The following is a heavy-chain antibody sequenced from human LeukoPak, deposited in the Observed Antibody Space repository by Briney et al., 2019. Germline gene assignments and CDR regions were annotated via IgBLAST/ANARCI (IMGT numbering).Heavy chain of an antibody. CDR2: IIPVFGTA. CDR3: ARSLGYCSGGSCYRPDYYYYYYMDV. V-gene: IGHV1-69*05. J-gene: IGHJ6*03. D-gene: IGHD2-15*01. CDR1: RGTLSSYA. Sequence: ASVKVSCKASRGTLSSYAISWVRQAPGQGLEWMGGIIPVFGTANYAQKFQGRVTITTDESTSTAYTELSSLRSEDTAVYYCARSLGYCSGGSCYRPDYYYYYYMDVWGKGTTVTVSS.